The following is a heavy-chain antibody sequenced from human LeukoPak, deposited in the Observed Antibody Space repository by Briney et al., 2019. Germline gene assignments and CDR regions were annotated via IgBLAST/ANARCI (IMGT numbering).Heavy chain of an antibody. Sequence: PGGSLRLSCAASGFTFSSYAMSWVRQAPGKGLEWVSAISGSGGSTYYAESVKGRFTISRDYSKNTLYLQMNSLRADDTAVYYCARDSSGPAFWGQGTLVTVSS. CDR2: ISGSGGST. J-gene: IGHJ4*02. D-gene: IGHD6-19*01. CDR1: GFTFSSYA. CDR3: ARDSSGPAF. V-gene: IGHV3-23*01.